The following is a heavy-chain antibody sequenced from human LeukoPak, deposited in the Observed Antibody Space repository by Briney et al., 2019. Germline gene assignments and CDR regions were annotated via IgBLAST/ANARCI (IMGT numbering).Heavy chain of an antibody. V-gene: IGHV4-59*01. CDR2: IYYSGST. J-gene: IGHJ4*02. Sequence: SEPLSLPCPLPGGSISSYYWNWIRRPPGKGLEWIGYIYYSGSTNYNPSLKSRVTISVDTSKNQFSLRLSSVTAADTAVYYCARGLSGYSYGYYFDYWGQGTLFTVSS. CDR3: ARGLSGYSYGYYFDY. D-gene: IGHD5-18*01. CDR1: GGSISSYY.